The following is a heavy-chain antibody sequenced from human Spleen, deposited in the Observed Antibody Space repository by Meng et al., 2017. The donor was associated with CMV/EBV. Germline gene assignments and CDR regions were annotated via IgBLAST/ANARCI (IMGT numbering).Heavy chain of an antibody. J-gene: IGHJ5*02. Sequence: CKTSGYFFSGYYLRWVRQAPGRGLEWMGWINPKTGDTKYAPKFQGWVTMTRDTSTSTGYMELSRLKSDDTAIYYCARDLGREAFDPWGQGTLVTVSS. D-gene: IGHD1-26*01. CDR1: GYFFSGYY. CDR3: ARDLGREAFDP. CDR2: INPKTGDT. V-gene: IGHV1-2*04.